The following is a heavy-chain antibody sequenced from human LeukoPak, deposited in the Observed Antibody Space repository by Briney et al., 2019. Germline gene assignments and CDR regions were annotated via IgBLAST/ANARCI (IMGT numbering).Heavy chain of an antibody. CDR1: GGSISSSSYY. D-gene: IGHD3-22*01. J-gene: IGHJ4*02. V-gene: IGHV4-39*07. CDR3: ASSGSRWLVDKTYSPY. CDR2: ISHNENT. Sequence: PSETLSLTCTVSGGSISSSSYYWGWIRQPPGKGLEWIGEISHNENTNYSPSLKSRLTISIDTAKNQFSLKLRSVTAADTAVYYCASSGSRWLVDKTYSPYWGQGTLVTVSS.